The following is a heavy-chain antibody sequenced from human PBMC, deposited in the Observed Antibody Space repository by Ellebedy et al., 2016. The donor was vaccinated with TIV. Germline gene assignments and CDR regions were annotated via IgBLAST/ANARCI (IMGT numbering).Heavy chain of an antibody. CDR1: GYTFTSYY. CDR3: ARSTVRGKYYFDY. Sequence: AASVEVSCKASGYTFTSYYMHWVRQAPGLGLEWMGIINPSGGSTSYAKKFQGRITVTRDTSTSTLYMELSSLRSEDTAVYYCARSTVRGKYYFDYWGQGTLVTVSS. D-gene: IGHD3-10*01. CDR2: INPSGGST. J-gene: IGHJ4*02. V-gene: IGHV1-46*01.